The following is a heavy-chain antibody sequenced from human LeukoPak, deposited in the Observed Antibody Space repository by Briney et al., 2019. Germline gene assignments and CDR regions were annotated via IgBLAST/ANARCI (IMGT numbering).Heavy chain of an antibody. Sequence: SETLSLTCAVSGGSFSGKYWTWIRQPPGKGLEWIGEITYSGSIYYNPSLKSRVTISVDTSKNQFSLKLNSVTAADAAVYYCARDLMTWGQGTLVTVSS. CDR2: ITYSGSI. J-gene: IGHJ4*02. V-gene: IGHV4-34*01. CDR3: ARDLMT. CDR1: GGSFSGKY.